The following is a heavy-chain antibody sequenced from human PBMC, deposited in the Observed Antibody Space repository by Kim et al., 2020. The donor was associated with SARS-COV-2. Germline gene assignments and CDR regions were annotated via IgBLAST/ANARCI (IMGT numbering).Heavy chain of an antibody. Sequence: SETLSLTCAVYGGSFSGYYWSWIRQPPGKGLEWIGEINHSGSTNYNPSLKSRVTISVDTSKNQFSLKLSSVTAADTAVYYCARIPGYCSGGSCYPYYFDYWGQGTLVTVSS. J-gene: IGHJ4*02. V-gene: IGHV4-34*01. CDR1: GGSFSGYY. CDR3: ARIPGYCSGGSCYPYYFDY. D-gene: IGHD2-15*01. CDR2: INHSGST.